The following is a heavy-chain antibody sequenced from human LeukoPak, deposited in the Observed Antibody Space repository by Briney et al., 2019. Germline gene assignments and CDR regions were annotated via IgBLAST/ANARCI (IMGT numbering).Heavy chain of an antibody. V-gene: IGHV3-20*04. CDR3: ARDRCGVDCYVNYYYMDV. CDR1: GFTFDDYG. CDR2: INWNGGST. Sequence: GGSLRLSCAASGFTFDDYGMSWVRQAPGKGLEWVSGINWNGGSTGYADSVKGRFTISRDNAKNSLYLQMNSLRAEDTALYYCARDRCGVDCYVNYYYMDVWGKGTTVTVSS. J-gene: IGHJ6*03. D-gene: IGHD2-21*01.